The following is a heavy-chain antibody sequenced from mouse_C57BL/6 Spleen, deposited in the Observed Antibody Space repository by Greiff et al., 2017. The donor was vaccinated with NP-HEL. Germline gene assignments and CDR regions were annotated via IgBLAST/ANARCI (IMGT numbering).Heavy chain of an antibody. J-gene: IGHJ2*01. CDR1: GYTFTSYW. V-gene: IGHV1-55*01. CDR2: IYPGSGST. D-gene: IGHD1-1*01. Sequence: QVQLKQPGAELVKPGASVKMSCKASGYTFTSYWITWVKQRPGQGLEWIGDIYPGSGSTNYNEKFKSKATLTVDTSSSTAYMQLSSLTSEDSAVYYCARYYGSSYEVDYWGQGTTLTVSS. CDR3: ARYYGSSYEVDY.